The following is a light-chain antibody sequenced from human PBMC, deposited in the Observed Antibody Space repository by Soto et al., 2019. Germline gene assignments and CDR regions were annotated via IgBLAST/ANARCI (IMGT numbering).Light chain of an antibody. J-gene: IGLJ2*01. CDR2: DVT. CDR1: SHNFGGYNF. CDR3: SSYVAGDMVL. Sequence: QSALTQPRSVSGSLGQSVTISCSGTSHNFGGYNFVSWYQHPPDKAPKLIMYDVTNRPAGVPDRCSGSKSGTAASRTISGLQAADEAEYYCSSYVAGDMVLFGGGTKLTVL. V-gene: IGLV2-11*01.